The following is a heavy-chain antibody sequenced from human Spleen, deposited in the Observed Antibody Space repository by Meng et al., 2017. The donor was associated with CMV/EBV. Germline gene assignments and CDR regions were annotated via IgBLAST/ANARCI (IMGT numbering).Heavy chain of an antibody. CDR3: ARDLGADSGSYYGEGAFDI. CDR2: INHSGNT. D-gene: IGHD1-26*01. CDR1: GGSFSGYF. V-gene: IGHV4-34*01. Sequence: SETLSLTCAVYGGSFSGYFWSWIRQPPGKGLEWVGEINHSGNTNYNPSLKSRVTISVDTSKNQFSLKLSSVTAADTAVYYCARDLGADSGSYYGEGAFDIWGQGTMVTVSS. J-gene: IGHJ3*02.